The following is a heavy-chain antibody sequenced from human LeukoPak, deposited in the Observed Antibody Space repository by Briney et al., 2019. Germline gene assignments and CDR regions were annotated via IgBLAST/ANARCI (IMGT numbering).Heavy chain of an antibody. Sequence: SETLSLTCAVYGGSFSGYYWSWIRQPPGKGLEWIGDINHSGSTNYNPSLKSRVTISVDTSKNQFSLKLSSVTAADTAVYYCARPSRGRRRAYYFDYWGQGTLVTVSS. CDR3: ARPSRGRRRAYYFDY. CDR2: INHSGST. D-gene: IGHD2-2*01. J-gene: IGHJ4*02. V-gene: IGHV4-34*01. CDR1: GGSFSGYY.